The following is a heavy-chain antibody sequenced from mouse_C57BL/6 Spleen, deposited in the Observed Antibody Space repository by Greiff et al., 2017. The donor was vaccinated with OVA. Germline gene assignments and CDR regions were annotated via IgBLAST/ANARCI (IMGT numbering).Heavy chain of an antibody. D-gene: IGHD2-1*01. CDR1: GYTFTDYY. J-gene: IGHJ2*01. Sequence: VQLQQSGPVLVKPGASVKMSCKASGYTFTDYYMNWVKQSPGKSLEWIGVINPYNGGTSYNQKFKGKATLTVDKYSSTAYMELNSLTSEDSAVDYCARESGNYRGFDYWGQGTTLTVSS. CDR2: INPYNGGT. V-gene: IGHV1-19*01. CDR3: ARESGNYRGFDY.